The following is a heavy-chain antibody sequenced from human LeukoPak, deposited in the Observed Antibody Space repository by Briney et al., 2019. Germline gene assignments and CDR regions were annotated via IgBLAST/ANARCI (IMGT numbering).Heavy chain of an antibody. CDR2: INHSGST. D-gene: IGHD3-22*01. V-gene: IGHV4-34*09. CDR3: ARQGLAYYDSSGYDAFDI. Sequence: SETLSLTCAVYGGSFSGYYWSWIRQPPGKGLEWIGEINHSGSTNYNPSLKSRVTISVDTSKNQFSLKLSSVTAADTAVYYCARQGLAYYDSSGYDAFDIWGQGTMVTVSS. CDR1: GGSFSGYY. J-gene: IGHJ3*02.